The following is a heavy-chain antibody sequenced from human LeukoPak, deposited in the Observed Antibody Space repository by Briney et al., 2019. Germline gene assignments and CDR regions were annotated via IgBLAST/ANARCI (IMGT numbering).Heavy chain of an antibody. D-gene: IGHD6-13*01. CDR2: ISWRSSYI. J-gene: IGHJ4*02. CDR1: GFTFSSYT. Sequence: GGSLRLSCVASGFTFSSYTMNWVRQAPGKGLEWVSSISWRSSYISYADSVKGRLTISRDNAKNSLFLQMNSLRAEDTAVYYCAKDSFAAAGTFDYWGQGTLVTVSS. CDR3: AKDSFAAAGTFDY. V-gene: IGHV3-21*01.